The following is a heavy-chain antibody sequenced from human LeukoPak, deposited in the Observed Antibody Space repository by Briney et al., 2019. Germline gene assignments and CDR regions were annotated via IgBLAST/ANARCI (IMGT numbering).Heavy chain of an antibody. V-gene: IGHV1-2*02. CDR3: ARARCLVAARRSCLYGMDV. D-gene: IGHD6-6*01. Sequence: AASVKVSCKASGYTFTGYYMHWVRQAPGQGLEWMGWINPNSGGTNYAQKFQGRVTMTRDTSISTAYMELSRLRSDDTAVYYCARARCLVAARRSCLYGMDVWGQGTTVTVSS. CDR2: INPNSGGT. CDR1: GYTFTGYY. J-gene: IGHJ6*02.